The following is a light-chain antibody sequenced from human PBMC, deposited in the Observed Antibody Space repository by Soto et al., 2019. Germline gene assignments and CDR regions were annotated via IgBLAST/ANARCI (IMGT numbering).Light chain of an antibody. CDR2: GVS. Sequence: EIVLTQSPGTVSLSPGERATLSCRASQSITSNFLAWYQQKPGQAPRLLMYGVSSRATGIPDRFSGSGSGTDFTLTISRLEPEDFAVYYCQQYGSSLITFGQGTRLAIK. CDR3: QQYGSSLIT. J-gene: IGKJ5*01. V-gene: IGKV3-20*01. CDR1: QSITSNF.